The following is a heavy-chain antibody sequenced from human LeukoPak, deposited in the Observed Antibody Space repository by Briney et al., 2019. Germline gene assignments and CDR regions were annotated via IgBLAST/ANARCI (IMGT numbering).Heavy chain of an antibody. V-gene: IGHV3-66*01. CDR3: ARIRAGYCSGGSCSEAGRALGY. CDR1: GFTVSSNY. Sequence: GGSLRPSCAASGFTVSSNYMSWVRQAPGKGLEWVSVIYSGGSTYYADSVKGRFTISRDNSKNTLYLQMNSLRAEDTAVYYCARIRAGYCSGGSCSEAGRALGYWGQGTLVTVSS. CDR2: IYSGGST. J-gene: IGHJ4*02. D-gene: IGHD2-15*01.